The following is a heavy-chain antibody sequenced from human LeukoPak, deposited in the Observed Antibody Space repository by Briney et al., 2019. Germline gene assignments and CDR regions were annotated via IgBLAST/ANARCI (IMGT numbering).Heavy chain of an antibody. V-gene: IGHV1-8*01. Sequence: GASVKVSCKASGYTFTSYDINWVRQATGQGLEWMGWMNPNSGNTGYAQKFQGRVTMTRNTSISTAYMELSSLRSEDTAVYYCASGDPYYYGSGSYYNTHSSGYYAWGQGTLVTVSS. CDR2: MNPNSGNT. CDR1: GYTFTSYD. J-gene: IGHJ5*02. D-gene: IGHD3-10*01. CDR3: ASGDPYYYGSGSYYNTHSSGYYA.